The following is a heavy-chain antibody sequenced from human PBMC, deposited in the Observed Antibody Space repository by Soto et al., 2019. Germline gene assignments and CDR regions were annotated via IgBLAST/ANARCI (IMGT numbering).Heavy chain of an antibody. Sequence: SETLSLTCAVYGGSFSGYYWTWIRQPPGTGLEWIGEINHSGSTNYNPSLKSRVTISVDTSKNQFSLKLSSVTAADTAVYYCAEGTTLLQSHYYYYYGMDVWGQGTTVTVSS. CDR1: GGSFSGYY. CDR2: INHSGST. CDR3: AEGTTLLQSHYYYYYGMDV. J-gene: IGHJ6*02. D-gene: IGHD4-17*01. V-gene: IGHV4-34*01.